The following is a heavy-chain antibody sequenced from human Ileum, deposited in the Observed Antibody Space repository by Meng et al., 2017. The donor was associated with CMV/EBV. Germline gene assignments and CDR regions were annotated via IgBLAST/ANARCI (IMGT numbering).Heavy chain of an antibody. V-gene: IGHV3-23*01. Sequence: GGSLRLSCAASGFTFSSYAMSWFRQAPGKGLEWVSAISGSGGSTYYADSVKGRFTISRDNSKNTLYLQMNSLRAEDTAVYYCAKEQWLEHYYGMDVWGQGTTVTVSS. D-gene: IGHD6-19*01. J-gene: IGHJ6*02. CDR3: AKEQWLEHYYGMDV. CDR1: GFTFSSYA. CDR2: ISGSGGST.